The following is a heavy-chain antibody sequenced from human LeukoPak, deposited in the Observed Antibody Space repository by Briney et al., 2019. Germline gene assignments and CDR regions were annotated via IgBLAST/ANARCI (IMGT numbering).Heavy chain of an antibody. CDR1: GYTFTSYA. Sequence: ASVKVSCKASGYTFTSYAMHWVRQAPGQRLEWMGWINAGNGNTEYSQKFQGRVTITRDTSASTAYMELSSLRSEDTAVYHCARGPTRPWFDPWGQGTLVTVSS. D-gene: IGHD5-12*01. V-gene: IGHV1-3*01. CDR2: INAGNGNT. CDR3: ARGPTRPWFDP. J-gene: IGHJ5*02.